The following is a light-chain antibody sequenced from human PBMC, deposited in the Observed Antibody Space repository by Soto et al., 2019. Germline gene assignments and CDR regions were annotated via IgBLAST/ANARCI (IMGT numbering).Light chain of an antibody. CDR1: SSNIGAAYD. CDR2: DDN. Sequence: QSVLTQPPSVSGAPGQSITSSCTGSSSNIGAAYDVHWYQHLPGRAPQLLIYDDNDRPSGVPDRFSGSRSGTSASLAITGLQAEDEATYYCQSYDSSLSGWVFGGGTKVTVL. J-gene: IGLJ3*02. V-gene: IGLV1-40*01. CDR3: QSYDSSLSGWV.